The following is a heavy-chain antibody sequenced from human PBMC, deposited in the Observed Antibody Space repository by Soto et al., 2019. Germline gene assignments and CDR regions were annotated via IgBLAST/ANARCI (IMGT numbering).Heavy chain of an antibody. CDR3: ARTKGYSYGYALDY. CDR2: IYYSGTT. V-gene: IGHV4-59*01. CDR1: GGSISSYY. D-gene: IGHD5-12*01. Sequence: PETLSLTCTVSGGSISSYYWSWIRQSPGKGLEWIGYIYYSGTTNYNPSLKSRVTISVDTSKNQFSLKLSSVTAADTAVYYCARTKGYSYGYALDYWGQGTLVTVS. J-gene: IGHJ4*02.